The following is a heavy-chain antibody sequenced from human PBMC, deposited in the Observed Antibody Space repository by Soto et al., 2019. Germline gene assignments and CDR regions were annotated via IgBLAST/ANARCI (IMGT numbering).Heavy chain of an antibody. CDR2: VFSSGST. J-gene: IGHJ6*02. D-gene: IGHD3-3*02. CDR3: ARVAFSYFGMDV. CDR1: GGAISSYY. Sequence: KPSETLSLTCSVPGGAISSYYWSWVRQPAGKGLEWIGRVFSSGSTNYNASLKSRVTMSIDTSKNEVSLTLRSVTAADTGVCYCARVAFSYFGMDVWGPGTTVTVSS. V-gene: IGHV4-4*07.